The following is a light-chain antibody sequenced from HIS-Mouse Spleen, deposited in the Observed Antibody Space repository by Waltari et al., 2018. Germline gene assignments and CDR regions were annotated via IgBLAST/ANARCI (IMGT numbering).Light chain of an antibody. J-gene: IGLJ2*01. CDR3: SSYTSSSFNVV. CDR1: SSDAGGYNY. Sequence: QSALPHPASVSGSPGQSITISCTGTSSDAGGYNYVYWYQQHPGKAPKLMIYDVSNRPSGVSNRFSGSKSGNTASLTISGLQAEDEADYYCSSYTSSSFNVVFGGGTKLTVL. CDR2: DVS. V-gene: IGLV2-14*03.